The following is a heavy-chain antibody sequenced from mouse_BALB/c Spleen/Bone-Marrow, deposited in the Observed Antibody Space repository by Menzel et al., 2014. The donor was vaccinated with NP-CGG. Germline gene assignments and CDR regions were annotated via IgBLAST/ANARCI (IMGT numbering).Heavy chain of an antibody. CDR1: GYTFTSYW. D-gene: IGHD2-14*01. Sequence: VKLQESGAELARPGASVKLSCKASGYTFTSYWMQWVKQRPGQGLEWIGAIYPGDGDTRYTQKFKGKATLTADKSSSTAYMQLSSLASEDSAVYYCAREVXXXXGFAYWGQGTLVTVSA. CDR2: IYPGDGDT. CDR3: AREVXXXXGFAY. J-gene: IGHJ3*01. V-gene: IGHV1-87*01.